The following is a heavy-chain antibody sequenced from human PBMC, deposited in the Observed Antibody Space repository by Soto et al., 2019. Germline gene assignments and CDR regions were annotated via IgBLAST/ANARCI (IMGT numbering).Heavy chain of an antibody. CDR3: ARSIAVPSGHIDH. J-gene: IGHJ4*02. V-gene: IGHV4-59*01. CDR1: GGSMSGYY. CDR2: VYYTGST. Sequence: QVQLQESGPGLVKPSETLSLTCRVSGGSMSGYYWSWGRLAPGKGLEWIGYVYYTGSTNYNPSLQSRVRISVDTSNKQFSLSLSLVTAADTDVYFCARSIAVPSGHIDHWGQGIRVTISS. D-gene: IGHD6-6*01.